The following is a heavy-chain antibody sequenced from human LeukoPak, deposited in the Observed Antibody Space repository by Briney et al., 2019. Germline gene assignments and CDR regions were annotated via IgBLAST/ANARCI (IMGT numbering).Heavy chain of an antibody. V-gene: IGHV1-18*01. CDR3: ARWHEVYYDSSGYPDY. Sequence: ASVKVSCKASGYTFTSYGIRWVRQAPGQGLEWMGWISAYNGNTNYAQKLQGRVTMTTDTSTSTAYMELRSLRSDDTAVYYCARWHEVYYDSSGYPDYWGRGTLVTVSS. J-gene: IGHJ4*02. D-gene: IGHD3-22*01. CDR1: GYTFTSYG. CDR2: ISAYNGNT.